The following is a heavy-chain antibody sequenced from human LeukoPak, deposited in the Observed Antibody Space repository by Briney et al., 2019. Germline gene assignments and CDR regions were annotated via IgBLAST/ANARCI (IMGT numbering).Heavy chain of an antibody. Sequence: PSETLSLTCAVYGGSFNGYYWSWIRQPPGKGLEWIGEINHSGSTNYNPSLKSRVTISVDTSKNQFSLKLSSVTAADTAVYYCARAKRRAHFDYWGQGTLVTVSS. CDR1: GGSFNGYY. J-gene: IGHJ4*02. V-gene: IGHV4-34*01. CDR2: INHSGST. CDR3: ARAKRRAHFDY. D-gene: IGHD4/OR15-4a*01.